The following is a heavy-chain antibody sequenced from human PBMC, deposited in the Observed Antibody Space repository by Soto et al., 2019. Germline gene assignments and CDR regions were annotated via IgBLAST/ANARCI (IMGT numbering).Heavy chain of an antibody. J-gene: IGHJ4*01. Sequence: PSETLSLTCAVSGGSISSGGYSWSWIRQPPGKGLEWIGYMYHSGSTYYNPSLKSRVTISIDRFKNQFSLKLSSVTAADTAEDYRPKVPAYWRQGIPVTGSS. CDR3: PKVPAY. CDR1: GGSISSGGYS. V-gene: IGHV4-30-2*01. CDR2: MYHSGST. D-gene: IGHD2-2*01.